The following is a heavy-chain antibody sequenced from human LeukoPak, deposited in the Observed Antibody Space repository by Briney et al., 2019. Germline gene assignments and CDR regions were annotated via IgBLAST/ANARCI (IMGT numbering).Heavy chain of an antibody. CDR2: STNKLNSYTT. J-gene: IGHJ4*02. CDR3: ARVSLGNYGEFDC. CDR1: GFTFSDHY. V-gene: IGHV3-72*01. D-gene: IGHD3-10*01. Sequence: GGSLRLSCAASGFTFSDHYMDWVRQAPGKGLEWVGRSTNKLNSYTTEYAASRKGRFTISRDDSKNSLYLQMNSLKTEDTAVYYWARVSLGNYGEFDCWGQGTLVIVSS.